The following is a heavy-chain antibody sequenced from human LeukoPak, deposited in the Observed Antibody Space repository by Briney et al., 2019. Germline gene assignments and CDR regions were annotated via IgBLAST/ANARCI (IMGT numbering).Heavy chain of an antibody. CDR3: VRDSDYQRNSGGLYAHYDALDI. D-gene: IGHD2-21*01. CDR2: IKADGSVK. Sequence: GGSLRLSCAASEFTFSTFWMSWVRQAPGKGLEWVANIKADGSVKHYVDSVEGRFSTSRDNARSSLYLQMNSLRAEDTAVYYCVRDSDYQRNSGGLYAHYDALDIWGHGTMVTVSS. V-gene: IGHV3-7*01. CDR1: EFTFSTFW. J-gene: IGHJ3*02.